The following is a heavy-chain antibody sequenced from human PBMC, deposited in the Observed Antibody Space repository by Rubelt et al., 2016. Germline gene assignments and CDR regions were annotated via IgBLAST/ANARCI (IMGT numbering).Heavy chain of an antibody. CDR1: GFTFNRYI. V-gene: IGHV3-30*19. CDR3: ARGEPFYGDPPFDY. CDR2: ISDDGSNA. J-gene: IGHJ4*02. Sequence: GFTFNRYIMNWVRQAPGKGLEWVALISDDGSNAFYVDSVKGRFTISRDNSKNTLYLQMNSLRAEDTAVYYCARGEPFYGDPPFDYWGQGTLVTVSS. D-gene: IGHD4-17*01.